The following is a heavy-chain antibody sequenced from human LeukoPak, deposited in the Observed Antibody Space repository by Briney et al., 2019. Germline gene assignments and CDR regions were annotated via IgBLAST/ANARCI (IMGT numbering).Heavy chain of an antibody. V-gene: IGHV1-3*01. D-gene: IGHD6-19*01. Sequence: ASVKVSCKASGYTFTTYSMHWVRQAPGQRLEWMGWINAGNGNTKYSQKFQGRVTITRDTSASTAYMELSSLRSEDTAVYYCASPPEEAEAGPDALHYWGQGTLVTVSS. CDR3: ASPPEEAEAGPDALHY. J-gene: IGHJ4*02. CDR1: GYTFTTYS. CDR2: INAGNGNT.